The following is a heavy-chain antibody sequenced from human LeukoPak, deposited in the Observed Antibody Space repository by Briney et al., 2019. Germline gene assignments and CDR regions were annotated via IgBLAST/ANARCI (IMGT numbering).Heavy chain of an antibody. D-gene: IGHD2-2*01. V-gene: IGHV1-69*06. CDR1: GGTFSSYA. CDR2: IIPIFDTA. Sequence: SVKVSCKASGGTFSSYAISWVRQAPGQGLEWMGGIIPIFDTANYPQKFQGRVTITADKSTSTAYLELSSLTSEDTAVYYCAKVSGELGYEHAFDIWGQGTMVTVSS. J-gene: IGHJ3*02. CDR3: AKVSGELGYEHAFDI.